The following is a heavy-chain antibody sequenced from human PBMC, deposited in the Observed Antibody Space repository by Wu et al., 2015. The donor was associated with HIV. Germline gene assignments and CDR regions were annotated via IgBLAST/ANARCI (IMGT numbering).Heavy chain of an antibody. J-gene: IGHJ4*02. Sequence: QVQLEQSGPEVKKPGASVMVSCKASGYNSIDYYMYWVRQAPGQGPEWMGWINSNRGGTKYAQKFQGRITMTRDTAVSTAYLELNTLRSDDTAVYYCARLQSLHGLYSNADYWGQGTLVTVSS. D-gene: IGHD3/OR15-3a*01. CDR2: INSNRGGT. CDR1: GYNSIDYY. V-gene: IGHV1-2*02. CDR3: ARLQSLHGLYSNADY.